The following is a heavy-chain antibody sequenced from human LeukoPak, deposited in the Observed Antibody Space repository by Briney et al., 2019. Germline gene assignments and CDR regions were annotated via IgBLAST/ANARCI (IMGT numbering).Heavy chain of an antibody. Sequence: SETLSLTCTVSGGSISSYYWSWIRQPPGKGLEWIWYIYYSGSTNYNPSLRSRVTISVDTSKNQFSLKLSSVTAADTAVYYCARGYLDAFDIWGQGTMVTVSS. V-gene: IGHV4-59*01. CDR2: IYYSGST. CDR3: ARGYLDAFDI. J-gene: IGHJ3*02. D-gene: IGHD1-1*01. CDR1: GGSISSYY.